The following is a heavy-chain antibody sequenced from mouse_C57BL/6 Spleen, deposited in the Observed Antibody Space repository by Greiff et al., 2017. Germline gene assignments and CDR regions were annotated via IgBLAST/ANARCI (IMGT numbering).Heavy chain of an antibody. D-gene: IGHD2-4*01. Sequence: VHVKQSGAELVKPGASVKLSCKASGFNIKDYYMHWVKQRTEQGLEWIGRIDPEDGETKYAPKFQGKATITAYTSSNTAYLQLSSLTSEDTAVYYCSSLVFYDYDEDYWGQGTTLTVSS. CDR1: GFNIKDYY. V-gene: IGHV14-2*01. CDR2: IDPEDGET. CDR3: SSLVFYDYDEDY. J-gene: IGHJ2*01.